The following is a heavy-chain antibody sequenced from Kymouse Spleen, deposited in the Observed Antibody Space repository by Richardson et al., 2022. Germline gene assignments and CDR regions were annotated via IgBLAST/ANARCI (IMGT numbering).Heavy chain of an antibody. Sequence: QVQLVQSGAEVKKPGSSVKVSCKASGGTFSSYAISWVRQAPGQGLEWMGGIIPIFGTANYAQKFQGRVTITTDESTSTAYMELSSLRSEDTAVYYCASRAYYGSGSYPFDYWGQGTLVTVSS. CDR2: IIPIFGTA. CDR3: ASRAYYGSGSYPFDY. D-gene: IGHD3-10*01. CDR1: GGTFSSYA. J-gene: IGHJ4*02. V-gene: IGHV1-69*05.